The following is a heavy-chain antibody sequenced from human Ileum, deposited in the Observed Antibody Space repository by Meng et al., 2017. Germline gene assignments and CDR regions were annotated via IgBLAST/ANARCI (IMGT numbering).Heavy chain of an antibody. V-gene: IGHV4-4*02. J-gene: IGHJ4*02. Sequence: QVRLQESGPGLVVLSGTLSLTCTVSGGSISSSFYWSWVRQSPGKGLEWIGQIDLAGSPNYSPSLESRVTISVDKSKNQFSLRLTSVTAADTAIFYCVRHGGKYFDSWGQGTLVTVSS. CDR1: GGSISSSFY. CDR2: IDLAGSP. D-gene: IGHD2-15*01. CDR3: VRHGGKYFDS.